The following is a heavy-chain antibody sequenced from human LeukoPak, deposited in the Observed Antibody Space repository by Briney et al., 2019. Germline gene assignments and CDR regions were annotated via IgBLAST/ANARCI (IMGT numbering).Heavy chain of an antibody. V-gene: IGHV1-24*01. D-gene: IGHD3-22*01. CDR1: GYTFTSYG. Sequence: GASVKVSCKASGYTFTSYGLSWVRQAPGKGLEWMGGYDPADGETIYAQKFQGRVTMTEDTSTDTAYMELSSLRSEDTAVYYCATQLSSGWPLRHLPFDYWGQGTLVTVSS. CDR2: YDPADGET. CDR3: ATQLSSGWPLRHLPFDY. J-gene: IGHJ4*02.